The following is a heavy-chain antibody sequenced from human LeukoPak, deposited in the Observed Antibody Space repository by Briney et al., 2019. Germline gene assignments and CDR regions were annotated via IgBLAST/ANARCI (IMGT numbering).Heavy chain of an antibody. V-gene: IGHV3-7*01. CDR1: GFPFATYW. CDR2: IKHDGREE. J-gene: IGHJ5*02. Sequence: GGSLRLSCEGSGFPFATYWMAWVRQAPGKGLEWVASIKHDGREEHYVDSIKGRFTISRDNGKNSVYLQMKNLRVEDTAMYYCSREFHPWGREPWSSSPQ. CDR3: SREFHP.